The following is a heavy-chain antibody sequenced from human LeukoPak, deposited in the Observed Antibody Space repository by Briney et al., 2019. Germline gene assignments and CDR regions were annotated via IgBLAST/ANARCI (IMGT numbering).Heavy chain of an antibody. Sequence: GGSLRLSCAASGFTFSTYGMHWVRQAPGKGLEWVAFIRYDGSNKYYADSVKGRLTISRDSSKNTLYLQMNSLRGEDTAVYYCARDMIAAAGPWDYWGQGTLVTVSS. J-gene: IGHJ4*02. V-gene: IGHV3-30*02. CDR3: ARDMIAAAGPWDY. CDR2: IRYDGSNK. CDR1: GFTFSTYG. D-gene: IGHD6-13*01.